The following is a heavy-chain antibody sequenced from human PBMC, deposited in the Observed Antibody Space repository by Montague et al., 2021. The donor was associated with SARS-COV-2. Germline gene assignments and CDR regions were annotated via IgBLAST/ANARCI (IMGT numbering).Heavy chain of an antibody. J-gene: IGHJ4*02. Sequence: SETLSLTCTVSGGSISSYYWSWIRQPAGKGLEWIGRIYTSGSTNXNPSLKSRVTISVDTSKNQFSLKLSSVTAADTAVYYCARVFPRWLQFDPYFDYWGQGTLVTVSS. D-gene: IGHD5-24*01. CDR2: IYTSGST. CDR3: ARVFPRWLQFDPYFDY. CDR1: GGSISSYY. V-gene: IGHV4-4*07.